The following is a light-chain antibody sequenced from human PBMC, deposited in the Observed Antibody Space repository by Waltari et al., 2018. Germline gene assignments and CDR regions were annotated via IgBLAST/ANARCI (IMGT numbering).Light chain of an antibody. J-gene: IGLJ2*01. Sequence: QSALTQPRSVSGSPGQSVTISCTGTSGNVGGYDYVSWYQQHPGKAPTLIIYDVTKRPPGFPDRFSGSKSGNTAFLTISGLQAEDEADYHCYSYAGGYTFVFGPGTKLAVL. V-gene: IGLV2-11*01. CDR3: YSYAGGYTFV. CDR1: SGNVGGYDY. CDR2: DVT.